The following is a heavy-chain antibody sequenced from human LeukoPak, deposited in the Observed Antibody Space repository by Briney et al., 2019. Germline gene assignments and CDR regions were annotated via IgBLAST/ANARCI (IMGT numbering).Heavy chain of an antibody. D-gene: IGHD3-9*01. Sequence: GGSLRLSCAASGFTFSNAWMSWVRQAPGKGLEWLGRIKSKTDGGTTDYAAPVTGRFTISRDDSKNTLYLQMNSLKTEDTAVYHCTSDFDILTGSQDYWGQGTLVTVSS. CDR3: TSDFDILTGSQDY. J-gene: IGHJ4*02. CDR2: IKSKTDGGTT. CDR1: GFTFSNAW. V-gene: IGHV3-15*01.